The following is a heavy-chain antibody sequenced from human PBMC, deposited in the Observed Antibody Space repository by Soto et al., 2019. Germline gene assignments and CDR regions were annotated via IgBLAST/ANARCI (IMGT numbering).Heavy chain of an antibody. CDR2: IIPIFGTA. Sequence: GASVKVSCKASGGTFSSYAISWVRQAPGQGLEWMGGIIPIFGTANYAQKFQGRVTITADESTSTAYMELSSLRSEDTAVYYCARGVVVTANPLYFDYWGQGTLVTVSS. J-gene: IGHJ4*02. V-gene: IGHV1-69*13. D-gene: IGHD2-21*02. CDR1: GGTFSSYA. CDR3: ARGVVVTANPLYFDY.